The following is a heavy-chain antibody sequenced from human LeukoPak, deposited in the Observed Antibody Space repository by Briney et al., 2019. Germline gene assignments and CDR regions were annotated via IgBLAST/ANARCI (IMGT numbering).Heavy chain of an antibody. J-gene: IGHJ5*02. CDR2: IYSGGST. CDR3: ARDQEGYGDYYP. D-gene: IGHD4-17*01. Sequence: GGSLGLSCAASGFTVSSNYMSWVRQAPGKGLEWVSVIYSGGSTYYADSVKGRFTISRDNSKNKLYLQMNSLRAEDTAVYYCARDQEGYGDYYPWGQGTLVTVSS. V-gene: IGHV3-66*01. CDR1: GFTVSSNY.